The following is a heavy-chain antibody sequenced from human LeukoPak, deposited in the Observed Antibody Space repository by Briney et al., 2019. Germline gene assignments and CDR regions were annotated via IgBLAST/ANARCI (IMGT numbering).Heavy chain of an antibody. CDR3: ARSVVRGVIEYYFDY. CDR2: IYYSGST. V-gene: IGHV4-39*07. D-gene: IGHD3-10*01. J-gene: IGHJ4*02. Sequence: SETLSLTCTVSGGSISRSSYYWGWIRQPPGKGLEWIGSIYYSGSTYYNPSLKSRVTISLDTSKNQFSLKLSSVTAADTAVYYCARSVVRGVIEYYFDYWGQGTLVTVSS. CDR1: GGSISRSSYY.